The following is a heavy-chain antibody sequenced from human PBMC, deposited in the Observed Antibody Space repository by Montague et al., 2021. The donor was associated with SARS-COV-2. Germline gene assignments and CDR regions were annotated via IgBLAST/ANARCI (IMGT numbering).Heavy chain of an antibody. D-gene: IGHD2-21*02. J-gene: IGHJ2*01. V-gene: IGHV4-39*07. CDR3: ARVLIVVVTAMRYFDL. CDR1: GGSISSSSYY. Sequence: SETLSLTCTVSGGSISSSSYYWGWIRQPPGKGLEWIGSIYYSGSTYYNPSLKSRVTISVDTSKNQFSLKLSSVTAADTAVYYCARVLIVVVTAMRYFDLWGRGTLVTVSS. CDR2: IYYSGST.